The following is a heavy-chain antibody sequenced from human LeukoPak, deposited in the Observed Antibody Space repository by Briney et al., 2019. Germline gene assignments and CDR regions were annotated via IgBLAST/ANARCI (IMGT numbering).Heavy chain of an antibody. Sequence: ASVKVSCKASGYTFTGYYMHWVRQAPGQGLEWMGRINPNSGGTNYAQKFQGRVTMTRDTSISTAYMELSRLRSDDTAVYYCARLMGCSNTSCYEEGDGNWFDPWGQGTLVTVSS. J-gene: IGHJ5*02. CDR3: ARLMGCSNTSCYEEGDGNWFDP. V-gene: IGHV1-2*06. CDR2: INPNSGGT. D-gene: IGHD2-2*01. CDR1: GYTFTGYY.